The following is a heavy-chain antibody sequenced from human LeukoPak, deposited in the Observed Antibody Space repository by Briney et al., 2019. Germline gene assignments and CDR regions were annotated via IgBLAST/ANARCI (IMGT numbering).Heavy chain of an antibody. D-gene: IGHD5-12*01. CDR3: ARGPYSGYTLRPLDY. J-gene: IGHJ4*02. CDR1: GYDFTNNY. Sequence: ASVNVSCKASGYDFTNNYISWVRQAAGQGLERMGWISAYNGNTNYAQKFQGRVTMTTDTSTSTAYMELRSLRSDDTAVYYCARGPYSGYTLRPLDYWGQGTLVTVSS. V-gene: IGHV1-18*01. CDR2: ISAYNGNT.